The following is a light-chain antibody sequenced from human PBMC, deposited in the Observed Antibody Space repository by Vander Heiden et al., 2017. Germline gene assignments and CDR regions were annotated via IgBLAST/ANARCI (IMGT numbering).Light chain of an antibody. CDR2: WAS. Sequence: DIVMTQSPDSLAVSLGERATINCKSSQSVLYSSNNKNYLAWYRQKPGQPPELLIYWASTRESGVPDRFSGSGSGTDFTLTISSLQAEDVAVYYCQQYYTTLTFGQGTRLEIE. V-gene: IGKV4-1*01. CDR3: QQYYTTLT. CDR1: QSVLYSSNNKNY. J-gene: IGKJ5*01.